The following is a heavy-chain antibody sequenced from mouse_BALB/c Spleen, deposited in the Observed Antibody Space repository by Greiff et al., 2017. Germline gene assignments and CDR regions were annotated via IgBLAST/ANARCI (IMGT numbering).Heavy chain of an antibody. V-gene: IGHV14-3*02. D-gene: IGHD2-3*01. CDR3: ARDGYLFAMDY. CDR2: IDPANGNT. Sequence: EVQLKESGAELVKPGASVKLSCTASGFNIKDTYMHWVKQRPEQGLEWIGRIDPANGNTKYDPKFQGKATITADTSSNTAYLQLSSLTSEDTAVYYCARDGYLFAMDYWGQGTSVTVSS. CDR1: GFNIKDTY. J-gene: IGHJ4*01.